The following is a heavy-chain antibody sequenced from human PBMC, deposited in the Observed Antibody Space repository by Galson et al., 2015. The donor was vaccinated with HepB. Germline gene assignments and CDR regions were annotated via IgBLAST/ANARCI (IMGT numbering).Heavy chain of an antibody. D-gene: IGHD1-14*01. CDR1: GGSISNYY. J-gene: IGHJ4*02. Sequence: ETLSLTCTVSGGSISNYYWNWTRHPPGGGLGGLGYIYYSGTTKYSPSRKIRVTISLDTSKQQFSLKLSSVTAADTAMYYCARTTPPSNREWPYFDSWGPGILVTVSS. V-gene: IGHV4-59*08. CDR2: IYYSGTT. CDR3: ARTTPPSNREWPYFDS.